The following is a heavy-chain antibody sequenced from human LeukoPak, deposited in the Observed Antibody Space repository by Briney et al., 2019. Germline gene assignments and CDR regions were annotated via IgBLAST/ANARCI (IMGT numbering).Heavy chain of an antibody. D-gene: IGHD3-10*01. Sequence: QAGGSLRLSCAASGFTFSNYEMNWVRQAPGKGLKWVSYISSSGSAIYYADSVKGRFTISRDNAKNSLYLQMNSLRVENTAVYDCARKRGGRTVDYWGEGTLVTVSS. V-gene: IGHV3-48*03. J-gene: IGHJ4*02. CDR2: ISSSGSAI. CDR3: ARKRGGRTVDY. CDR1: GFTFSNYE.